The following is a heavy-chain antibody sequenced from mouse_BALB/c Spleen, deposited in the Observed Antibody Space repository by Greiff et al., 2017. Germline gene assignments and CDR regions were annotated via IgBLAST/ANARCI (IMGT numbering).Heavy chain of an antibody. V-gene: IGHV1-80*01. J-gene: IGHJ1*01. D-gene: IGHD1-1*01. Sequence: VKLQESGAELVRPGSSVKISCKASGYAFSSYWMNWVKQRPGQGLEWIGQIYPGDGDTNYNGKFKGKATLTADKSSSTAYMQLSSLTSEDSAVYFCARCYYGSSYDWYFDVWGAGTTVTVSS. CDR3: ARCYYGSSYDWYFDV. CDR2: IYPGDGDT. CDR1: GYAFSSYW.